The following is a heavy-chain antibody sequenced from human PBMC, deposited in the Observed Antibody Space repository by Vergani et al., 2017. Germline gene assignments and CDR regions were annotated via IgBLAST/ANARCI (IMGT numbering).Heavy chain of an antibody. V-gene: IGHV3-33*01. D-gene: IGHD6-13*01. CDR2: IWYDGSNK. Sequence: QVQLVESGGGVVQPGRSLRLSCAASGFTFSSYGMHWVRQAPGKGLEWVAVIWYDGSNKYYADSVKGRFTISRDNSKNTLYLQMNSLRAEDTAVYYCARSDLYAYSSSWYQGRGWFYPWGQGTLVTVSS. J-gene: IGHJ5*02. CDR1: GFTFSSYG. CDR3: ARSDLYAYSSSWYQGRGWFYP.